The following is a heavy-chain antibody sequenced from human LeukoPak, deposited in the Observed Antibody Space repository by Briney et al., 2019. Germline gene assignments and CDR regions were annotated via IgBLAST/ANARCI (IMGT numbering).Heavy chain of an antibody. V-gene: IGHV1-69*05. J-gene: IGHJ4*01. CDR3: ARALGYSYGYSWYFDY. D-gene: IGHD5-18*01. CDR2: IIPIFGTA. CDR1: GGTFSSYA. Sequence: SVKVSCKASGGTFSSYAISWVRQAPGQGLEWMGGIIPIFGTANYAQKFQGRVTITTDESTSTAYMELSSLRSEGTAVYYCARALGYSYGYSWYFDYWGQGTLVTVSS.